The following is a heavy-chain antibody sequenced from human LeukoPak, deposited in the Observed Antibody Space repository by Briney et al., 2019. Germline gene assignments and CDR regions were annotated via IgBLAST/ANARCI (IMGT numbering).Heavy chain of an antibody. D-gene: IGHD4-23*01. V-gene: IGHV4-30-2*01. CDR3: ARDYGGKGDY. CDR1: GGSISSGDYY. J-gene: IGHJ4*02. Sequence: SETLSLTCTVSGGSISSGDYYWSWIRQPPGKGLEWIGYIFHSGDTYSKPSLKSRVTISMDRSKNQFSLKLGSVTAADTAVYYCARDYGGKGDYWGQGTLDTVSS. CDR2: IFHSGDT.